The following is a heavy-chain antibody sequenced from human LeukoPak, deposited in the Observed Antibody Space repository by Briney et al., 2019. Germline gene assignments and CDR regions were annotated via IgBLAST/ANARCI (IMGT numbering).Heavy chain of an antibody. D-gene: IGHD3-10*01. V-gene: IGHV4-59*01. CDR2: IYYSGST. CDR1: SGSISSYY. CDR3: ARASYGSGSSPFDY. Sequence: LETLSLTCTVSSGSISSYYWSWIRQPPGKGLEWIGYIYYSGSTNYNPSLKSRVTISVDTSKNQFSLKLNSVTAADAAVYYCARASYGSGSSPFDYWGQGTLVTVSP. J-gene: IGHJ4*02.